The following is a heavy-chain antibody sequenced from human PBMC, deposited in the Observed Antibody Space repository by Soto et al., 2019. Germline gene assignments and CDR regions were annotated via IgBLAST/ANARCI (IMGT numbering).Heavy chain of an antibody. CDR2: IYRTGGT. CDR3: ASRDPGTSVDY. Sequence: PSETLSLTCAVSGGSFTSNNWWTWVRQPPGQGLGLIGEIYRTGGTNYNPSLKSRVTISRDKSENQFSLKLNSLTAADTAVYYCASRDPGTSVDYWGQGTLVTVSS. D-gene: IGHD1-7*01. J-gene: IGHJ4*02. V-gene: IGHV4-4*02. CDR1: GGSFTSNNW.